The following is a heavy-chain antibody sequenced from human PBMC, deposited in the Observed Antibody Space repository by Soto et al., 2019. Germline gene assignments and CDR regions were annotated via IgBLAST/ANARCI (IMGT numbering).Heavy chain of an antibody. J-gene: IGHJ5*02. CDR1: GGTFSSYA. D-gene: IGHD2-21*02. Sequence: QVQLVQSGAEVKKPGSSVKVSCKASGGTFSSYAISWVRQAPGQGLEWMGGIIPIFGTANYAQKCQGRVTITADESTSTAYVELSSLGSEDTAVYYCARGREGGIVVVTSFDPWGQGTLVTVSS. CDR2: IIPIFGTA. V-gene: IGHV1-69*01. CDR3: ARGREGGIVVVTSFDP.